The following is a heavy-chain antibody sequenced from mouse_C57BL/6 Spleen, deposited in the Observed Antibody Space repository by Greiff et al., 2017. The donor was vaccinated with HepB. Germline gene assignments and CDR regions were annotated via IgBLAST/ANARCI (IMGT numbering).Heavy chain of an antibody. Sequence: VQLQQSGPELVKPGASVKISCKASGYTFTDYYMNWVKQSHGKSLEWIGDINHNNGGTSYNQKFKGKATLTVDKSSSTAYMELRSLTSEDSAVYYCARRVDYWGQGTTLTVSS. CDR1: GYTFTDYY. J-gene: IGHJ2*01. CDR3: ARRVDY. CDR2: INHNNGGT. V-gene: IGHV1-26*01.